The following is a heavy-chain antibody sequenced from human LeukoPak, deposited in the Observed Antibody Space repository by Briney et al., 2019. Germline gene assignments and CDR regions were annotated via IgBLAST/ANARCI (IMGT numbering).Heavy chain of an antibody. J-gene: IGHJ5*02. CDR1: GYTFTSYG. Sequence: GASVKVSCKASGYTFTSYGISWVRQAPGQGLEWMGWISAYNGNTNYAQKLQGRVTMTTDTSTSTAYMELRSLRSDDTAVYYCARDHGPPLYTVVTSFDPWGQGTLVTVSS. CDR3: ARDHGPPLYTVVTSFDP. CDR2: ISAYNGNT. D-gene: IGHD4-23*01. V-gene: IGHV1-18*01.